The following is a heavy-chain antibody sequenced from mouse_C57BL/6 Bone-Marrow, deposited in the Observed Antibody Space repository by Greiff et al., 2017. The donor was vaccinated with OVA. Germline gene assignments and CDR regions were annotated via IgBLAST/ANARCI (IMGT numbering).Heavy chain of an antibody. D-gene: IGHD2-2*01. V-gene: IGHV5-16*01. J-gene: IGHJ2*01. Sequence: EVMLVESEGGLVQPGSSMKLSCTASGFTFSDYYMAWVRQVPEKGLEWVANINYDGSSTYYLDSLKSRFIISRDNAKNILYLQMSSLKSKDTATYYCAGEGPIYYGYDYWGQGTTLTVSS. CDR3: AGEGPIYYGYDY. CDR2: INYDGSST. CDR1: GFTFSDYY.